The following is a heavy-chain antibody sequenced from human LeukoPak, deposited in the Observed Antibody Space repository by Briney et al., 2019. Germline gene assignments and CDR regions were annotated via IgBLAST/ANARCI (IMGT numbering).Heavy chain of an antibody. CDR2: ISSSSSYI. J-gene: IGHJ4*02. Sequence: GGSLRLSCAASGFTFSSYSMNWVHQAPGKGLEWVSSISSSSSYIYYADSVKGRFTISRDNAKNSLYLQMNSLRAEDTAVYYCARDRYSSGWFLFDYWGQGTLVTVSS. V-gene: IGHV3-21*01. D-gene: IGHD6-19*01. CDR3: ARDRYSSGWFLFDY. CDR1: GFTFSSYS.